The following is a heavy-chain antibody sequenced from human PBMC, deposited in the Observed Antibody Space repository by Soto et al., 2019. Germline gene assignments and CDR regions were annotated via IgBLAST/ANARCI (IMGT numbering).Heavy chain of an antibody. J-gene: IGHJ6*02. CDR3: ARRYYDFWSGYPPYYYYGMDV. CDR1: GFTFSSYG. V-gene: IGHV3-33*01. CDR2: IWYDGSNK. Sequence: LRLSCAASGFTFSSYGMHWVRQAPGKGLEWVAVIWYDGSNKYYADSVKGRFTISRDNSKNTLYLQMNSLRAEDTAVYYCARRYYDFWSGYPPYYYYGMDVWGQGTTVTVSS. D-gene: IGHD3-3*01.